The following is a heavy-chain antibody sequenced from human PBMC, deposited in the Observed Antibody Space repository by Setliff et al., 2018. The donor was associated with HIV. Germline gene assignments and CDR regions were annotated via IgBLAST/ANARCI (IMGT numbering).Heavy chain of an antibody. D-gene: IGHD3-9*01. CDR1: GGSISSGSYY. Sequence: SETLSLTCTVSGGSISSGSYYWSWIRQPAGKGLEWIGHIYTSGSTNYNPSLKSRVTISVDTSKNHFSLKLSSVTAADTAVYYCARRERYYDILTGRVFDGFDIWGQGTMVSVSS. CDR3: ARRERYYDILTGRVFDGFDI. CDR2: IYTSGST. V-gene: IGHV4-61*09. J-gene: IGHJ3*02.